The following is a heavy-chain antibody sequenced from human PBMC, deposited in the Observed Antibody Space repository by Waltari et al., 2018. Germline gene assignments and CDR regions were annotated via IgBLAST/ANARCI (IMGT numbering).Heavy chain of an antibody. CDR2: IDNGDGRGT. CDR3: ARDHYYSKDV. V-gene: IGHV3-74*01. CDR1: GFIFSTYW. Sequence: EVQLVESGGGLVQPGGSLRLSCEASGFIFSTYWMHWVRQGPGKGLVCVCRIDNGDGRGTSYAASVKGRFTISRDNAKNTLYLQMNSLRAEDTGVYYCARDHYYSKDVWGTGTTVTVSS. J-gene: IGHJ6*04.